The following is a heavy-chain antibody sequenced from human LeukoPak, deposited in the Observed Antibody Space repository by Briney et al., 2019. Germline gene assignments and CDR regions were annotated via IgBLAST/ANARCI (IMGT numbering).Heavy chain of an antibody. D-gene: IGHD3-22*01. CDR3: ARRGYYDSSGYDY. J-gene: IGHJ4*02. CDR1: GFTFSSYS. CDR2: ISSSSSYI. V-gene: IGHV3-21*01. Sequence: GESLRLSCAASGFTFSSYSMNWVRQAPGKGLEWVSSISSSSSYIYYADSMKGRFTISRDNAKNSLYLQINRLRAEDTAIYYCARRGYYDSSGYDYWGQGTLVTVSS.